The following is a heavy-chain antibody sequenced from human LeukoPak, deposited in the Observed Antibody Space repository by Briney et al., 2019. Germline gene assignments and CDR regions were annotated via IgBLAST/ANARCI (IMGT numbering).Heavy chain of an antibody. D-gene: IGHD2-8*02. J-gene: IGHJ4*02. CDR1: GFTFSSYE. CDR3: ATYRQVLLPFES. Sequence: GGSLRLSCAASGFTFSSYEMNWVRQAPGKGLEWVSAISGSGGSTYYADSVKGRFTISRDNSKNTLYLQMNSLRAEDTAVYYCATYRQVLLPFESWGQGTPVTVSS. CDR2: ISGSGGST. V-gene: IGHV3-23*01.